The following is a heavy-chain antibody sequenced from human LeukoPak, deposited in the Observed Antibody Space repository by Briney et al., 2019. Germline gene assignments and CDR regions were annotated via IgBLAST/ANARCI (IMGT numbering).Heavy chain of an antibody. D-gene: IGHD2-21*01. J-gene: IGHJ4*02. CDR3: AKDRSYCGGDCYSDYFDY. CDR1: GFTFSSYA. CDR2: ISGSGGST. Sequence: GGSLRLSCAASGFTFSSYAMSWVRQAPGKGLEWVSAISGSGGSTYYADSVKGRFTISSDNSKNTLYLQMNSLRAEDTAVYYCAKDRSYCGGDCYSDYFDYWGQGTLVTVSS. V-gene: IGHV3-23*01.